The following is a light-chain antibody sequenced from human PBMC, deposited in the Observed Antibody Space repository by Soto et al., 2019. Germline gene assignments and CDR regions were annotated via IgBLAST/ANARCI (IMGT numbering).Light chain of an antibody. CDR2: AAS. CDR1: QSIRNH. CDR3: QQSFSAPFT. Sequence: IQMTQSPSSLSASVGNRVTITCRASQSIRNHLNWYQLTPGKAPQVLIYAASTLQGGVPSRFSGSGFGTDGTLPINSLQPDDFATYYCQQSFSAPFTFGPGTKVDI. V-gene: IGKV1-39*01. J-gene: IGKJ3*01.